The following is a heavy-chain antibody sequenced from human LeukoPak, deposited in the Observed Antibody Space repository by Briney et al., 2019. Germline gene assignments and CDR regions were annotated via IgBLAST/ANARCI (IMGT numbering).Heavy chain of an antibody. Sequence: SETLSLTCTVSGGSISSYYWNWIRQPPGKGLEWIGYIYYSGSTNYNPSLKSRVTISVDTSKNQFSLKLSSVTAADTAVYYCAREGPYGDIFDYWGQGTLVTVPS. CDR3: AREGPYGDIFDY. CDR1: GGSISSYY. J-gene: IGHJ4*02. D-gene: IGHD4-17*01. V-gene: IGHV4-59*01. CDR2: IYYSGST.